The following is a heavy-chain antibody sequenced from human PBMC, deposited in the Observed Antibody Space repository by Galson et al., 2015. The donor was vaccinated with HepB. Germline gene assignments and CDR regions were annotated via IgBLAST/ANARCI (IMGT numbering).Heavy chain of an antibody. Sequence: SLRLSCAASGFTFSSYWMSWVRQAPGKGLEWVANIKQDGSEKYYVDSVKGRFTISRDNAKNSLYLQMNSLRAEDTAVYYCARDPEYYDFWSGYYTRRAPYYYYGMDVWGQGTTVTVSS. CDR2: IKQDGSEK. D-gene: IGHD3-3*01. CDR3: ARDPEYYDFWSGYYTRRAPYYYYGMDV. V-gene: IGHV3-7*01. CDR1: GFTFSSYW. J-gene: IGHJ6*02.